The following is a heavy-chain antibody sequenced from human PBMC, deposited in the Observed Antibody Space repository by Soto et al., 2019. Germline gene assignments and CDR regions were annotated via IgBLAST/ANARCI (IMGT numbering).Heavy chain of an antibody. CDR1: GDSVSSNSAA. V-gene: IGHV6-1*01. CDR3: ARDLGCGGSCYWGYYYYGMDV. J-gene: IGHJ6*02. Sequence: SQTLSLTCAVSGDSVSSNSAAWNWIRQSPSRGLEWLGRTYYRSKWYNDYAVSVKSRITINPDTPKNQFSLQLNSVTPEDTAVYYCARDLGCGGSCYWGYYYYGMDVWGQGTTVTVSS. CDR2: TYYRSKWYN. D-gene: IGHD2-15*01.